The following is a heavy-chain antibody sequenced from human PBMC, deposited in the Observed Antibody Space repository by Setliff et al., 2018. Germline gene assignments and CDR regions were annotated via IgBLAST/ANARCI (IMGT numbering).Heavy chain of an antibody. CDR1: GGSFSGYY. CDR3: ARHRRPDYGDFISWYFDL. J-gene: IGHJ2*01. Sequence: SSETLSLTCAVDGGSFSGYYWSWIRQPPGKGLEWIGEINHSGSTNYNPSLKSRVTISVDTSKNQFSLKLNSASAADTAVYFCARHRRPDYGDFISWYFDLWGRGTLVTVSS. D-gene: IGHD4-17*01. V-gene: IGHV4-34*01. CDR2: INHSGST.